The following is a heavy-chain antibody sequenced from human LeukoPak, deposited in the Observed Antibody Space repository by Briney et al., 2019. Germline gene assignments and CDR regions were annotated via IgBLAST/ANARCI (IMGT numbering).Heavy chain of an antibody. CDR3: ARLYGGNSHDY. CDR1: GGSISSYY. J-gene: IGHJ4*02. CDR2: IYYSGST. D-gene: IGHD4-23*01. Sequence: PSETLSLTCTVSGGSISSYYWSWIRQPPGKGLEWIGYIYYSGSTNYNPSLKSRVTISVDTSKNQFSLKLSSVTAADTAVYYCARLYGGNSHDYWGQGTLVTVSS. V-gene: IGHV4-59*12.